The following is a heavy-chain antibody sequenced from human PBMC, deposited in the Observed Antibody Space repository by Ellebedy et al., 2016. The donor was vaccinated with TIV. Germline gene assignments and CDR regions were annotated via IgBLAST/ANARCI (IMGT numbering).Heavy chain of an antibody. Sequence: SETLSLSXAVYGGSFSGYYWSWIRQPPGKGLEWIGEINHSGSTNYNPSLKSRVTISVDRSKNQFSLKLSSVTAADTAVYYCARGVDRGGWFDPWGQGTLVTVSS. D-gene: IGHD1-14*01. J-gene: IGHJ5*02. CDR2: INHSGST. CDR3: ARGVDRGGWFDP. CDR1: GGSFSGYY. V-gene: IGHV4-34*01.